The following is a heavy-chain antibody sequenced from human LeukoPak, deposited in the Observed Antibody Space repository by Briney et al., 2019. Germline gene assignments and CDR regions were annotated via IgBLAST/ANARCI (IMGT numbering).Heavy chain of an antibody. CDR2: IIPILGIA. D-gene: IGHD6-19*01. CDR1: GGTFSSYA. Sequence: SVKVSCKASGGTFSSYAISWVRQAPGQGLEWMGRIIPILGIANYAQKFQGRVTITADKSTRTAYMELSSLRSEDTAVYYCARGEAVAGSAMDVWGQGTTVTVSS. J-gene: IGHJ6*02. CDR3: ARGEAVAGSAMDV. V-gene: IGHV1-69*04.